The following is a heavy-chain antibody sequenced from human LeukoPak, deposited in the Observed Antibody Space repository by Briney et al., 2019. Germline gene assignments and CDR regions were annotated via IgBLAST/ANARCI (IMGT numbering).Heavy chain of an antibody. V-gene: IGHV4-31*03. Sequence: SQTLSLTCTVSGGSISSGGYYWRWIRQHPEKGLEWIGYIYYSGSTYYNPPLKSRVTISVDTSKNQFSLKLSSVTAADTAVYYCASPGIAAAGTKAFDIWGQGTMVTVSS. CDR2: IYYSGST. CDR3: ASPGIAAAGTKAFDI. CDR1: GGSISSGGYY. D-gene: IGHD6-13*01. J-gene: IGHJ3*02.